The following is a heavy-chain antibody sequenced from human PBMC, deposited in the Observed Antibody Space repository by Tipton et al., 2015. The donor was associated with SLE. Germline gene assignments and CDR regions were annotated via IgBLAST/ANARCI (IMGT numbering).Heavy chain of an antibody. Sequence: TLSLTCAVYGGSFSDYSWSWIRQPPGKGLEWIGEVNHGGSSNYNPSLQSRVTMSVDTSKDQVSLNLNSVTAADTAVYYCARGRLCTAGMCNPNTFDYWGQGTLVTVSS. CDR2: VNHGGSS. J-gene: IGHJ4*02. D-gene: IGHD2-8*02. CDR3: ARGRLCTAGMCNPNTFDY. CDR1: GGSFSDYS. V-gene: IGHV4-34*01.